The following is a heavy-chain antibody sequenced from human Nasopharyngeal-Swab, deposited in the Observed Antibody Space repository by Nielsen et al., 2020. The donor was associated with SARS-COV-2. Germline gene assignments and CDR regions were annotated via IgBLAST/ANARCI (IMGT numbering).Heavy chain of an antibody. Sequence: GESLKISCAASGFTFSSYAMSWVRQAPGKGLEWVSAISGSGGSTYYADSVPGRFTISRDNSKNTLYLQMNSLRAEDTAVYYCAKDLTPPSFVVVVAATPIAFDIWGQGTMVTVSS. CDR3: AKDLTPPSFVVVVAATPIAFDI. CDR2: ISGSGGST. J-gene: IGHJ3*02. CDR1: GFTFSSYA. V-gene: IGHV3-23*01. D-gene: IGHD2-15*01.